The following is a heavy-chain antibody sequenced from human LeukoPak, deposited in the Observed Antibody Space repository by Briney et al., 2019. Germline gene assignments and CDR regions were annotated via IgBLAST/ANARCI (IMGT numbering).Heavy chain of an antibody. CDR2: IYYSGST. V-gene: IGHV4-39*07. Sequence: SETLSLTCTVSGGSISSSSYYWGWIRQPPGKGLEWIGSIYYSGSTYYNPSLKSRVTISVDTSKNQFSLKLSSVTAADTAVYYCARHGLAAAGTVYYYYYYMDVWGKGTTVTISS. J-gene: IGHJ6*03. CDR3: ARHGLAAAGTVYYYYYYMDV. D-gene: IGHD6-13*01. CDR1: GGSISSSSYY.